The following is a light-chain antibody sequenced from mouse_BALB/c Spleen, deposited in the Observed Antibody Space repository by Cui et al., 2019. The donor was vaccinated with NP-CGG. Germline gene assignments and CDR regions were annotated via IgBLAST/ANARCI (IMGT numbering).Light chain of an antibody. CDR2: GTS. V-gene: IGLV1*01. Sequence: QAVVTQESALTTSPGETVTLTCRSSTGAVTTSNYANWVQQQPDHLFTRLIGGTSKRARGVPARFSGYLIGDKAALTITGAQTEDEAMYFCSLWYSNHWVFGGGTKLTVL. J-gene: IGLJ1*01. CDR3: SLWYSNHWV. CDR1: TGAVTTSNY.